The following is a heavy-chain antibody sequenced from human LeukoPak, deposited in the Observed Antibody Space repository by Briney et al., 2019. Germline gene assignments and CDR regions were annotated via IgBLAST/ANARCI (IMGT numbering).Heavy chain of an antibody. V-gene: IGHV4-34*01. J-gene: IGHJ4*02. CDR3: AREAGMIVVVITMGYFDY. Sequence: SETLSLTCAVYGGSFSGYYWSWIRQPPGKGLEWIGEINHSGSTNYNPSLKSRVTISVDTPKNQFSLKLSSVTAADTAVYYCAREAGMIVVVITMGYFDYWGQGTLVTVSS. CDR1: GGSFSGYY. CDR2: INHSGST. D-gene: IGHD3-22*01.